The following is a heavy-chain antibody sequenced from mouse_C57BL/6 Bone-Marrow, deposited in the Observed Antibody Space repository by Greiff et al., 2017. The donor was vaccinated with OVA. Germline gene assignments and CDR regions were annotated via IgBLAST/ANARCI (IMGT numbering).Heavy chain of an antibody. D-gene: IGHD2-4*01. Sequence: EVHLVESEGGLVQPGSSMKLSCTASGFTFSDYYMAWVRQVPEKGLEWVANINYDGSSTYYLDSLKSRFIISRDNAKNILYLQMSSLKSEDTATYYCAREGYDYDWDFDVWGTGTTVTVSS. CDR1: GFTFSDYY. CDR3: AREGYDYDWDFDV. J-gene: IGHJ1*03. V-gene: IGHV5-16*01. CDR2: INYDGSST.